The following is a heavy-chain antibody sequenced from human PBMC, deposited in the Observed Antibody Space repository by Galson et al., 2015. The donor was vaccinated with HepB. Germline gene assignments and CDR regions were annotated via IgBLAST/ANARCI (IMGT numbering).Heavy chain of an antibody. Sequence: TLSLTCTVSGGSISSGGYYWSWIRQHPGKGLEWIGYIYYSGSTYYNPSLKSRVTISVDTSKNQFSLKLSSVTAADTAVYYCARGGGSMVRGRGMDVWGQGTTVTVSS. J-gene: IGHJ6*02. CDR3: ARGGGSMVRGRGMDV. CDR1: GGSISSGGYY. D-gene: IGHD3-10*01. V-gene: IGHV4-31*03. CDR2: IYYSGST.